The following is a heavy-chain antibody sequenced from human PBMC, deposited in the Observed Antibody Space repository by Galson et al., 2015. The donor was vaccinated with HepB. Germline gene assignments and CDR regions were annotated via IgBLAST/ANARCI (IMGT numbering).Heavy chain of an antibody. V-gene: IGHV1-46*01. D-gene: IGHD3-3*01. CDR2: INPSGGST. J-gene: IGHJ5*02. Sequence: SVKVSCKASGYTFTSYYMHWVRQAPGQGLEWMGIINPSGGSTSYAQKFQGRVTMTRDTSTSTVYMELSSLRSEDTAVYYCARGGYYDFWSGYWPFDPWGQGTLVTVSS. CDR3: ARGGYYDFWSGYWPFDP. CDR1: GYTFTSYY.